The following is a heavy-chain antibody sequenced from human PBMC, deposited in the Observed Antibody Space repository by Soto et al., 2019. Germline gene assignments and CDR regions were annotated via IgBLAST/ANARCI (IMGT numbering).Heavy chain of an antibody. V-gene: IGHV3-23*01. D-gene: IGHD3-3*01. CDR1: GFTFSSYA. J-gene: IGHJ4*02. CDR2: ISGSGGST. Sequence: EVQLLESGGGLVQPGGSLRLSCAASGFTFSSYAMSWVRQAPGKGLEWVSAISGSGGSTYYADSVKGRFTISRDNYKNTLYLQMNSLRAEDTAVYYCAKGFLVLEASLDYWGQGTLVTVSS. CDR3: AKGFLVLEASLDY.